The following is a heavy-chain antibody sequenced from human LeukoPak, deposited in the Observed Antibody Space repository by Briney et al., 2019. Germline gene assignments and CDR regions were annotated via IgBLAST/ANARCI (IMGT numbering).Heavy chain of an antibody. V-gene: IGHV4-34*01. Sequence: SETLSLTCAVYGGSFSGYYWSWIRQPPGKGLEWIGEINHSGSTNYNPSLKSRVTISVDTSKNQFSLKLSSVTAADTAVYYCARGFRSRRVGYYFDYWGQGTLVTVSS. J-gene: IGHJ4*02. D-gene: IGHD1-26*01. CDR2: INHSGST. CDR1: GGSFSGYY. CDR3: ARGFRSRRVGYYFDY.